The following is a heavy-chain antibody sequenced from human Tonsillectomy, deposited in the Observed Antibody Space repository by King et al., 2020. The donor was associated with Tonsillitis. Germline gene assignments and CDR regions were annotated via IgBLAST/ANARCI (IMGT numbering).Heavy chain of an antibody. Sequence: DVQLVESGGGLVQPGRSLRLSCTASGFTFGDYAMSWFRQAPGKGLEWVGFIRSKAYGGTTEYAASVKGRFTISRDDSKSIAYLQINSLKTEDTAVYYCTREEPYYDFWRGYNNWFDPWGQGTLVTVSS. CDR2: IRSKAYGGTT. V-gene: IGHV3-49*03. D-gene: IGHD3-3*01. CDR1: GFTFGDYA. CDR3: TREEPYYDFWRGYNNWFDP. J-gene: IGHJ5*02.